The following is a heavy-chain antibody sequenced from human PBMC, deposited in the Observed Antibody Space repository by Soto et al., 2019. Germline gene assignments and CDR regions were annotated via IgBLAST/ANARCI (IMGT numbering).Heavy chain of an antibody. CDR1: GLSFSSYW. Sequence: PGGSLRLSCAASGLSFSSYWMHWVRQAPGKGLVWVSRISSDGSSTTYAVSVKGRITISRDNAMNTLYLQMNSLRAEDTAVYYCAREMVEVPSFDYWGQGILVTVSS. CDR3: AREMVEVPSFDY. CDR2: ISSDGSST. V-gene: IGHV3-74*01. J-gene: IGHJ4*02. D-gene: IGHD2-15*01.